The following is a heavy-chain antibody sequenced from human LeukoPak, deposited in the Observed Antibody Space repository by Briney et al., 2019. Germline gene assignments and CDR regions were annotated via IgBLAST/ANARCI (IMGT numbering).Heavy chain of an antibody. D-gene: IGHD1-7*01. J-gene: IGHJ6*03. CDR2: ISGSGANT. Sequence: GGSLRLSWAASGFIFSSYAMTWVRQAPGKGLEWVSGISGSGANTYYADSVKGRFTISRDNSKDTLYLQMNSLRAEDTAIYYCAKLGGPYNWDYAGLNYMDVWGKGTTFTVSS. V-gene: IGHV3-23*01. CDR3: AKLGGPYNWDYAGLNYMDV. CDR1: GFIFSSYA.